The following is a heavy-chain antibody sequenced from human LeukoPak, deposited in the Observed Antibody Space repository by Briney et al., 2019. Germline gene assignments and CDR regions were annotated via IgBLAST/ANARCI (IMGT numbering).Heavy chain of an antibody. J-gene: IGHJ6*03. CDR1: GFTVSSNE. D-gene: IGHD2-15*01. CDR3: ARGGYCSGGSCRYYYYYYMDV. Sequence: GGSLRLSCAASGFTVSSNEMSWVRQAPGKGLEWVSSISSSSSYIYYADSVKGRFTISRDNAKNSLYLQMNSLRAEDTAVYYCARGGYCSGGSCRYYYYYYMDVWGKGTTVTVSS. CDR2: ISSSSSYI. V-gene: IGHV3-21*01.